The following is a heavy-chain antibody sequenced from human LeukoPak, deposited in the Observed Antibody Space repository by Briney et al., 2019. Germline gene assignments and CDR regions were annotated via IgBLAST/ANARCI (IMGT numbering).Heavy chain of an antibody. CDR3: ARIRESLGLGAFNI. J-gene: IGHJ3*02. D-gene: IGHD7-27*01. V-gene: IGHV3-74*03. CDR1: GFSFSNYW. Sequence: GGSLRLSCAASGFSFSNYWMCWVRQAPGKGLVCVSRINSDGSTTTYADSVKGRFTISRDNAKNTLYLQMNSLRAEDSALYYCARIRESLGLGAFNIWGQGTMVTVSS. CDR2: INSDGSTT.